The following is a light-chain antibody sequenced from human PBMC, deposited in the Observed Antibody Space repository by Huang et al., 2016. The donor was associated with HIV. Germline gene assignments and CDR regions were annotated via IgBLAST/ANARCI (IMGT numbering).Light chain of an antibody. Sequence: EIVLTQSPATLSLSPGERATLSCRASQSVSTYLAWYQQKPGQAPRLLIYDASNRATGIPARFSGSGSWTDFTLTISNLQSEDFAVYYCQQRSAWPLTFGGGTKVEI. CDR1: QSVSTY. J-gene: IGKJ4*01. CDR3: QQRSAWPLT. V-gene: IGKV3-11*01. CDR2: DAS.